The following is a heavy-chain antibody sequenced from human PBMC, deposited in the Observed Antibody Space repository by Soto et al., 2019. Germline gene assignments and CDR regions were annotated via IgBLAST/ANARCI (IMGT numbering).Heavy chain of an antibody. D-gene: IGHD6-6*01. V-gene: IGHV1-69*13. CDR1: GGTFSSYA. J-gene: IGHJ3*02. Sequence: SVKVSCKASGGTFSSYAISWVRQAPGQGLEWMGGIIPIFGTANSAQKFQGRVTITADESTSTAYMELSSLRSEDTAVYYCARVGRSIAARPFAFDIWGQGTMVTVSS. CDR2: IIPIFGTA. CDR3: ARVGRSIAARPFAFDI.